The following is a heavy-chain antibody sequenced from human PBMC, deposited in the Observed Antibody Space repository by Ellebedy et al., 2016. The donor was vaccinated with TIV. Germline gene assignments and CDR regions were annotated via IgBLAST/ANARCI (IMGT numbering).Heavy chain of an antibody. CDR1: GFTFSSYA. Sequence: GESLKISXAASGFTFSSYAMTRVRQAPGKGLEWVSALSGSGDSTYYADSVKGRFTISRDNSKNTVYLQMNSLRAEDTAVYYCAKDKFTVNMYFLGGEHLQHWGQGTLVTVSS. D-gene: IGHD4-17*01. CDR2: LSGSGDST. V-gene: IGHV3-23*01. CDR3: AKDKFTVNMYFLGGEHLQH. J-gene: IGHJ1*01.